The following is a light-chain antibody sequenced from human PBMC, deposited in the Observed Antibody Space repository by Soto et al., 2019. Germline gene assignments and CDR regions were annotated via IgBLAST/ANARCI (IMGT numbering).Light chain of an antibody. CDR1: TNDVGGYDY. CDR2: EVT. J-gene: IGLJ2*01. Sequence: QSALTQPASVSGSLGQSITMSCSGTTNDVGGYDYVSWYQQHPGKDPKLAIFEVTYRPSGVSSRFSGSKSGNTASLTVSGLQAEDEGDYYCSSYTTSSTVVFGRGTKLTVL. V-gene: IGLV2-14*01. CDR3: SSYTTSSTVV.